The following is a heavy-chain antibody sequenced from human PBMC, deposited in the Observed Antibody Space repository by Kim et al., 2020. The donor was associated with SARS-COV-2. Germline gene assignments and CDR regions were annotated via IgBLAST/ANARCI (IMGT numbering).Heavy chain of an antibody. CDR3: AREGRLHRVDAFDI. Sequence: GGSLRLSCAASGFTFSSYWMHWVRQAPGKGLVWVSRINSDGSSTSYADSVKGRFTISRDNAKNTLYLQMNSLRAEDTAVYYCAREGRLHRVDAFDIWGQGTMVTVSS. D-gene: IGHD3-10*01. CDR2: INSDGSST. J-gene: IGHJ3*02. V-gene: IGHV3-74*01. CDR1: GFTFSSYW.